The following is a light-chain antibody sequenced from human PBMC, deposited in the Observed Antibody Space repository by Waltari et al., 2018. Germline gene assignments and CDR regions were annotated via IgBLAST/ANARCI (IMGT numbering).Light chain of an antibody. J-gene: IGKJ1*01. CDR2: KVS. Sequence: DVVMTQSPLSLPVTLGQPASISCKSSQSLVHSDGNTYLNWFHQRPGQSQRRLIYKVSNRDSGVPDRFSGSGSGTDFTLKISRVEAEDVGVYYCMQSIHWPWTFGQGTKVEIK. V-gene: IGKV2-30*02. CDR1: QSLVHSDGNTY. CDR3: MQSIHWPWT.